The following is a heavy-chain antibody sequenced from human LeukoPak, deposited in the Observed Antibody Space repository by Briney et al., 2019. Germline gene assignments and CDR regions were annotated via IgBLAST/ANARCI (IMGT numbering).Heavy chain of an antibody. CDR2: IYYSGST. CDR3: AIYYDSSGYYYPRRDAFDI. CDR1: GGSISSGDYY. V-gene: IGHV4-30-4*01. Sequence: SQTLSLTCTVSGGSISSGDYYWSWIRQPPGKGLEWIGYIYYSGSTYHNPSLKSRVTISVDTSKNQFSLKLSSVTAADTAVYYCAIYYDSSGYYYPRRDAFDIWGQGTMVTVSS. D-gene: IGHD3-22*01. J-gene: IGHJ3*02.